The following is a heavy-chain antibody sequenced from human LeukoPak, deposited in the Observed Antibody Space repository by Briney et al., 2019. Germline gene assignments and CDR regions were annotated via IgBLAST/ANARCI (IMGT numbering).Heavy chain of an antibody. V-gene: IGHV3-11*01. J-gene: IGHJ4*02. CDR1: GFTFSDYY. CDR2: INSSGQTI. CDR3: ARAPSPNLDY. Sequence: GGSLRLSCAASGFTFSDYYMSWIRQAPGKGLEWVSYINSSGQTIYYADSVKGRFTTARDNAKNSLYLYMSSLRVDDTAFYYCARAPSPNLDYWGQGTLVSVSS.